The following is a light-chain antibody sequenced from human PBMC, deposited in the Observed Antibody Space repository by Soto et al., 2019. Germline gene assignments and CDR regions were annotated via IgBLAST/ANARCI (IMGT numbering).Light chain of an antibody. CDR2: GTS. CDR1: QSIGRY. V-gene: IGKV1-39*01. J-gene: IGKJ1*01. CDR3: QQSYNTPRT. Sequence: DIQMTQSPSSLSASVGDRVTITCRASQSIGRYLNWYQQRPGKAPDLLIYGTSSLHTGVPSRFSGSGSGTDFTLTITSXQPEDFATYYCQQSYNTPRTFGLGTKVDIK.